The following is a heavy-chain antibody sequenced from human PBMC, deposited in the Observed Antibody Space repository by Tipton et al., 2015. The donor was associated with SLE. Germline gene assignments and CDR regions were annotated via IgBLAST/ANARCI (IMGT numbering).Heavy chain of an antibody. Sequence: GSLRLSCSASGFKFSDYYMIWIRQAPGQGLEWVSSIATSGSPIYYADSVKGRFTISRDNAKNSLYLQMNSLRAEDTAVYYCARDNRVDSALGLDYWGQGTLVTVSS. CDR2: IATSGSPI. V-gene: IGHV3-11*04. CDR3: ARDNRVDSALGLDY. J-gene: IGHJ4*02. D-gene: IGHD1-26*01. CDR1: GFKFSDYY.